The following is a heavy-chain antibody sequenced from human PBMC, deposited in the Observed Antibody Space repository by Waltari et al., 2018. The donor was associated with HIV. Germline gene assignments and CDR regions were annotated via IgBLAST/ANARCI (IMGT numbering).Heavy chain of an antibody. CDR2: INHSGST. Sequence: QVQLRQWGAGLLKPSETLSLTCAVYGGSFSGSYWSWIRQPPGKGLEWIGEINHSGSTNYNPSLKSRVTISVDTSKNQFCLKLTSVTAADTAVFYCARARLVSRGQYCSTTSCLPHYYYYYGMDVWGQGTTVTVSS. CDR1: GGSFSGSY. D-gene: IGHD2-2*01. V-gene: IGHV4-34*01. J-gene: IGHJ6*02. CDR3: ARARLVSRGQYCSTTSCLPHYYYYYGMDV.